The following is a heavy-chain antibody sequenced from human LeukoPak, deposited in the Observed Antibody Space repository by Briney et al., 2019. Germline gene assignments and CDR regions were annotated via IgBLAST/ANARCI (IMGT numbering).Heavy chain of an antibody. CDR1: GGSISISNYC. D-gene: IGHD1-26*01. J-gene: IGHJ4*02. Sequence: SETLSLTCTVPGGSISISNYCWGWIRQPPGRGLEWIGSISYSGTYYNPSLKSRLTISVDTSKNHFSLNLRSVTAADTAVYYCARRTSNPVGAIDYWGQGTLVTVSS. V-gene: IGHV4-39*01. CDR2: ISYSGT. CDR3: ARRTSNPVGAIDY.